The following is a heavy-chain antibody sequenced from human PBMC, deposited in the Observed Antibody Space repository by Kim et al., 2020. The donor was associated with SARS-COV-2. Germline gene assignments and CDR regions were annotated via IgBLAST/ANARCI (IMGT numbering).Heavy chain of an antibody. Sequence: ASVKVSCKASGYTFTSYGISWVRQAPGQGLEWMGWISAYNGNTNYAQKLQGRVTMTTDTSTSTAYMELRSLRSDDTAVYYCARVIAAAGIRSGPPDYWGQGTLVTVSS. CDR3: ARVIAAAGIRSGPPDY. V-gene: IGHV1-18*01. CDR1: GYTFTSYG. CDR2: ISAYNGNT. J-gene: IGHJ4*02. D-gene: IGHD6-13*01.